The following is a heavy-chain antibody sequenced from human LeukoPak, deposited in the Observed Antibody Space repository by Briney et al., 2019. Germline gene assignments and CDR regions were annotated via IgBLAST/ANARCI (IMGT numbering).Heavy chain of an antibody. Sequence: SETLSLTCTVSGGSISSGDYYWSWIRQPPGKGLEWIGYIYYSGSTYYNPSLKSRVTISVDTSKNQFSLKLSSVTAADTAVYYCARGYYDFWSGYSSFDYWGQGTLVTVSS. CDR2: IYYSGST. J-gene: IGHJ4*02. CDR1: GGSISSGDYY. D-gene: IGHD3-3*01. CDR3: ARGYYDFWSGYSSFDY. V-gene: IGHV4-30-4*01.